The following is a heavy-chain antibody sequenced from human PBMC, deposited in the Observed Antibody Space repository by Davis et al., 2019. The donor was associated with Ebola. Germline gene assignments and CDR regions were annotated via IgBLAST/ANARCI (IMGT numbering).Heavy chain of an antibody. CDR1: GFTFSSYA. J-gene: IGHJ6*02. Sequence: GESLKISCAASGFTFSSYAMSWVRQAPGKGLEWVSAISGSGGSTYYADSVKGRFTISRDNSKNTLYLQMNSLRAEDTAVYYCGDDFWSLENYYYGMDVWGQGTTVTVSS. CDR2: ISGSGGST. V-gene: IGHV3-23*01. D-gene: IGHD3-3*01. CDR3: GDDFWSLENYYYGMDV.